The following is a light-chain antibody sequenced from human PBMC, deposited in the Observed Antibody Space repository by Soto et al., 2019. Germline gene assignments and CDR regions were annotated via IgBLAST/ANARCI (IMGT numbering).Light chain of an antibody. Sequence: QSVLTQPPSVSGAPGQRVTISCTGSSSNIGAGYDVHWYQQFPGAAPKLLVYSSNLRPSGVPDRFSGSKSGTSASLAISGLQSEDESDYYCAAWDGSLNGVVFGGGTKLTVL. V-gene: IGLV1-40*01. CDR2: SSN. CDR3: AAWDGSLNGVV. J-gene: IGLJ3*02. CDR1: SSNIGAGYD.